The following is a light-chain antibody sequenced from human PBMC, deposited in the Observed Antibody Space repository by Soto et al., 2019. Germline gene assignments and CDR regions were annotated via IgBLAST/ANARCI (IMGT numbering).Light chain of an antibody. CDR1: QSVSSSY. J-gene: IGKJ2*01. CDR2: GAS. Sequence: EIVMTQSPGTLSLSPGERATLSCRASQSVSSSYLAWYQQKPGQAHMLLLYGASTRATGIPERLSSRGCGTDLTLTSSRLEHEDSAVYCCQQYGSSGTFGQGTKLEIK. V-gene: IGKV3-20*01. CDR3: QQYGSSGT.